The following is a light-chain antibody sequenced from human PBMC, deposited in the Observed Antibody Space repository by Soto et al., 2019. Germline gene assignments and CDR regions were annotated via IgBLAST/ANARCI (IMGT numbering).Light chain of an antibody. J-gene: IGKJ4*01. CDR1: QSVRNNY. CDR3: QQYRSTPLT. CDR2: DVS. V-gene: IGKV3-20*01. Sequence: EIVLTQSPGTLSSSPGEIATISCRSSQSVRNNYLAWYQQKHGQPPSFLIYDVSTRPAGISDRFSGRGSGTDFTLTISRLEPEDLAVYYCQQYRSTPLTFGAGTKVEIE.